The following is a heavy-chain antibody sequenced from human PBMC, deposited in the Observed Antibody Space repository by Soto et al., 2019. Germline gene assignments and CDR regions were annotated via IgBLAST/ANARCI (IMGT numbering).Heavy chain of an antibody. Sequence: QITLKESGPTLVKPTQTLTLTCTLSGLSPSTSGVAVGWIRQPPGKALEWLALIYWDDDKRYSPSLKSRLTITKDTSKNQVVLTMTNIDPVDTATYYCAHRQVYGMDVWGQGTTVTVSS. J-gene: IGHJ6*02. V-gene: IGHV2-5*02. CDR2: IYWDDDK. CDR1: GLSPSTSGVA. CDR3: AHRQVYGMDV.